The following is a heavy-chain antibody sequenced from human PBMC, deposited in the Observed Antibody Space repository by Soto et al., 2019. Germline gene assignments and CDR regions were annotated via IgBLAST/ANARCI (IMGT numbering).Heavy chain of an antibody. V-gene: IGHV5-51*01. CDR3: VTGVATITPQRSNYYYYGMDV. CDR1: GYSFTSYW. J-gene: IGHJ6*02. Sequence: PGESLKISCKGSGYSFTSYWIGWVRQMPGKGLEWMEIIYPGDSDTRYSPSFQGQVTISADKSISTAYLQWSSLKASDTAMYYCVTGVATITPQRSNYYYYGMDVCGQGTTVTSP. CDR2: IYPGDSDT. D-gene: IGHD5-12*01.